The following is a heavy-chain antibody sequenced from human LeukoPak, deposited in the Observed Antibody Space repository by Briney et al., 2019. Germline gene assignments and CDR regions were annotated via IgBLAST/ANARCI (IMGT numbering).Heavy chain of an antibody. CDR2: IYYSGST. V-gene: IGHV4-59*01. Sequence: PSETLSLTCTVSGGSISSYYWSWIRQPPGKGLEWIGYIYYSGSTNYNPSLKSRVTTSVDTSKNQFSLKLSSVTAADTAVYYCARGFTAPFWYFDLWGRGTLVTVSS. CDR3: ARGFTAPFWYFDL. D-gene: IGHD3-16*01. CDR1: GGSISSYY. J-gene: IGHJ2*01.